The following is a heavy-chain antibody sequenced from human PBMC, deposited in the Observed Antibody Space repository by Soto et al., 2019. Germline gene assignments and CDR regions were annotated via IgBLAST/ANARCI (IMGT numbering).Heavy chain of an antibody. D-gene: IGHD2-15*01. J-gene: IGHJ5*02. CDR1: GFTFSSYS. CDR3: ARDGCSGSNCLNWFDP. CDR2: ISSSSTTK. V-gene: IGHV3-48*01. Sequence: EVQLVESGGGLVQPGGSLRLSCAASGFTFSSYSMNWVRQAPGKGLEWVSYISSSSTTKYYADSVKGRFTISRDNAKNSLYLLRNSLRAEDMAVYYCARDGCSGSNCLNWFDPWGQGTLVTVSS.